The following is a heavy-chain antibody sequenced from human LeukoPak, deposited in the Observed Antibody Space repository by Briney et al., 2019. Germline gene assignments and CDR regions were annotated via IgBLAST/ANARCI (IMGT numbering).Heavy chain of an antibody. J-gene: IGHJ4*02. CDR2: ISGSGGST. Sequence: GGSLRLSCAASGFTFSSYAMSWVRQAPGKGLEWVSAISGSGGSTYYADSVKGRFTISRDNSKNTLYLQMNSLRAEDTAVYYCAKGPSVVVVTATSPTPYYFDYWGQGTLVTVSA. D-gene: IGHD2-21*02. CDR1: GFTFSSYA. V-gene: IGHV3-23*01. CDR3: AKGPSVVVVTATSPTPYYFDY.